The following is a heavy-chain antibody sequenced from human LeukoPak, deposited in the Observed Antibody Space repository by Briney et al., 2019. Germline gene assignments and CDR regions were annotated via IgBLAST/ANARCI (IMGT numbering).Heavy chain of an antibody. CDR1: GFTFSNYN. J-gene: IGHJ5*02. V-gene: IGHV3-48*04. CDR3: ARGVGSSWPGWFDP. CDR2: ISHSGRTI. Sequence: PGGSLRLSCAASGFTFSNYNMNWVRQAPGKGLEWVSYISHSGRTIYYADSVKGRFTISRDNAKNSLYLQMNSLRAEDTAVYYCARGVGSSWPGWFDPWGQGTLVTVSS. D-gene: IGHD6-13*01.